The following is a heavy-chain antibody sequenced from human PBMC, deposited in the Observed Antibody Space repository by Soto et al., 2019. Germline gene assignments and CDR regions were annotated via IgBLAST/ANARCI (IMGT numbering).Heavy chain of an antibody. CDR1: GGSFSGYY. CDR2: INHRGSA. CDR3: ARTNWFDP. Sequence: PSETLSLTCAVYGGSFSGYYWSWIRQPPGKGLEWIGEINHRGSANYNPSLKSRVTISVDTSKKQFSLNLSSVTAADTAVYYCARTNWFDPWGQGTLVTVSS. J-gene: IGHJ5*02. V-gene: IGHV4-34*01.